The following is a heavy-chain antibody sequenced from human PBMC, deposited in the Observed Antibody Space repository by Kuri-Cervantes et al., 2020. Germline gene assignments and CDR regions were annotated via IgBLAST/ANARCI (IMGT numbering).Heavy chain of an antibody. J-gene: IGHJ3*02. V-gene: IGHV4-30-4*08. CDR2: IYYSGST. Sequence: LRLSCAASGFTFSSYAMSWIRQPPGKGLEWIGYIYYSGSTYYNPSLKSRVTISVDTSKNQFSLKLSSVTAADTAVYYCARGVYCSGGSCYPGAFDIWGQGTMVTVSS. D-gene: IGHD2-15*01. CDR1: GFTFSSYA. CDR3: ARGVYCSGGSCYPGAFDI.